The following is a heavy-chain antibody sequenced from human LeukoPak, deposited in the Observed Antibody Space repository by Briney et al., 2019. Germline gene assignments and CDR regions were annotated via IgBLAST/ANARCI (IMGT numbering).Heavy chain of an antibody. CDR2: IYYSGST. CDR1: GGSISSYY. V-gene: IGHV4-59*01. J-gene: IGHJ6*03. Sequence: PSETLSLTCTVSGGSISSYYWSWIRQPPGKGLEWIGYIYYSGSTNYNPSLKSRVTISVDTSKNQFSLKLSSVTAADTAVYYCARGEGQWLYYYYYYMDGWGKGTTVTVSS. CDR3: ARGEGQWLYYYYYYMDG. D-gene: IGHD6-19*01.